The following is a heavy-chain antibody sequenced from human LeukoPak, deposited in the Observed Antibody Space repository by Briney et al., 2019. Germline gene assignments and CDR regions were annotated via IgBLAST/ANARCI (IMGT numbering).Heavy chain of an antibody. CDR1: GFTFSNAW. J-gene: IGHJ5*02. CDR3: TTEAGTIFEVGERDNWFDP. CDR2: IKSKTDGGTT. Sequence: GGSLRLSCAASGFTFSNAWMSWVRQAPGKGLEWVGRIKSKTDGGTTDYAAPVKGRFTISRDDSKNTLYLQMNSLKTEDTAVYYCTTEAGTIFEVGERDNWFDPWGQGTLVTVSS. D-gene: IGHD3-3*01. V-gene: IGHV3-15*01.